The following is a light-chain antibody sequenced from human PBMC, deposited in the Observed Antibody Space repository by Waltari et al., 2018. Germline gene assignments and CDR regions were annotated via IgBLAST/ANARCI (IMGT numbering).Light chain of an antibody. Sequence: DIVMTQSPDSLAVSLGERATINCKSNQSVLYSSNNKNYVAWYQQKAGQPPKLLIYWASTRQSGVPARFSGSGSGTDFTLTISSLQAEDVAVYHCQQYYTNPRTFGQGTKVEIK. V-gene: IGKV4-1*01. CDR2: WAS. CDR1: QSVLYSSNNKNY. J-gene: IGKJ1*01. CDR3: QQYYTNPRT.